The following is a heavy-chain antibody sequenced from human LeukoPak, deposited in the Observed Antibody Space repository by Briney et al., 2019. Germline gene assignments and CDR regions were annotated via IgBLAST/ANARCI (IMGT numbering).Heavy chain of an antibody. V-gene: IGHV3-7*01. CDR2: IRHDGSAR. D-gene: IGHD6-19*01. Sequence: GGSLRLSCAASGFTFSSYGMHWVRQAPGKGLEWVANIRHDGSARYYGDSVKGRFTISRDDAKNSLFLQMNSLRGDDTALYYCARDNSGFNYWGQGTMVTVSS. CDR3: ARDNSGFNY. J-gene: IGHJ4*02. CDR1: GFTFSSYG.